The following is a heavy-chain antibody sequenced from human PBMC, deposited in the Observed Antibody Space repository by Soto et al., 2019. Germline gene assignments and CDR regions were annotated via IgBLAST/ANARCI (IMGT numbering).Heavy chain of an antibody. D-gene: IGHD2-21*01. CDR1: GASVSNYY. Sequence: QLQLQESGPGLMEPSETLSLTCTVSGASVSNYYWNWVRQPPGKGLEWIGYIHYTGDSKYNPSLKSRVTMSVDTSKNQFSLKMTSVTAADTAVYYCARWGHPAVKAYDIWGQGAMVTVSS. CDR2: IHYTGDS. V-gene: IGHV4-59*02. J-gene: IGHJ3*02. CDR3: ARWGHPAVKAYDI.